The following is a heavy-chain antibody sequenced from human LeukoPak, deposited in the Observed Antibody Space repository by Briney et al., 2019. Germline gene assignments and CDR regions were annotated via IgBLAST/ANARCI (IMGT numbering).Heavy chain of an antibody. CDR3: ARSNLAHDY. Sequence: GGSLRLSCAASGFTFSSYWMNWVRQAPGKGLVWVSRINPGGGSTAYADSVKGRFTISRDNAKNTLYLQMDSLRAEDTAMYYCARSNLAHDYWGQGTLVTVSS. CDR2: INPGGGST. CDR1: GFTFSSYW. V-gene: IGHV3-74*01. J-gene: IGHJ4*02.